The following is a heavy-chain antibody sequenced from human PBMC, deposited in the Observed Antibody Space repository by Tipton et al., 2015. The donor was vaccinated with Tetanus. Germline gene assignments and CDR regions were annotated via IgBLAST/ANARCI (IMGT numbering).Heavy chain of an antibody. V-gene: IGHV4-4*07. Sequence: TLSLTCTVSGGSISSYYWSWIRQSAGKGLEWIGCIYTSGSTNYNPSLKGGVTMSVDTSKYQFSLKLSSVTAADAAVYYCARYGDTNFDYWGQGTLVTVSS. J-gene: IGHJ4*02. D-gene: IGHD3-10*01. CDR3: ARYGDTNFDY. CDR2: IYTSGST. CDR1: GGSISSYY.